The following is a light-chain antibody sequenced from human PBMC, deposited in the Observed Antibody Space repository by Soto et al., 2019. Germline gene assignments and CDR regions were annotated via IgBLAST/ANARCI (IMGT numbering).Light chain of an antibody. J-gene: IGLJ2*01. V-gene: IGLV4-69*01. CDR3: QTWDTGATVV. CDR1: SGHSSYA. Sequence: QLVLTQSPSASASLGASVKLTCTRSSGHSSYAIAWHQQQPEKGPRYLMKLSSDGSHSKGDGIPDRFSGSSSGAERYLTISGLQSEDEADYYCQTWDTGATVVFGGGTKLTVL. CDR2: LSSDGSH.